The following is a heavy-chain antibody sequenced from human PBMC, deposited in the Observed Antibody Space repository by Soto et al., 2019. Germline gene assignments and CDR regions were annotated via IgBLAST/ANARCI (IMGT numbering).Heavy chain of an antibody. Sequence: PSQTLTLTCAISGDSVSSNSAAWNWIRQSPSRGLEWLGRTYYRSKWYNDYAVSVKSRITINPDTSKNQFSLQLNSVTPEDTAVYYCARITMIVVVITTYFDYWVQGTLVPVSS. D-gene: IGHD3-22*01. V-gene: IGHV6-1*01. CDR3: ARITMIVVVITTYFDY. CDR1: GDSVSSNSAA. CDR2: TYYRSKWYN. J-gene: IGHJ4*02.